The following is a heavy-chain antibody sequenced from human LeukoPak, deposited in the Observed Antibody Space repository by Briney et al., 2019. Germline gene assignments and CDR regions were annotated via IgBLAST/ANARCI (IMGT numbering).Heavy chain of an antibody. Sequence: SETLSLTCTVSGGSISSYYWSWIRQPPGKGLEWIGYIYYSGSTNYNPSLKSRVTISVDTSKKQFSLKLSSVTAADTAVYYCARDHYYYDSSGYPRSFAFDYWGQGTLVTVSS. CDR1: GGSISSYY. CDR2: IYYSGST. J-gene: IGHJ4*02. CDR3: ARDHYYYDSSGYPRSFAFDY. D-gene: IGHD3-22*01. V-gene: IGHV4-59*12.